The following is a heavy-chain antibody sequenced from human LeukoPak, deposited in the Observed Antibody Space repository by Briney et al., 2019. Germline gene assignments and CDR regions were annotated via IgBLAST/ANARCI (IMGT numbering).Heavy chain of an antibody. J-gene: IGHJ4*02. CDR3: ASRSGSYGLSFDY. CDR1: GGTFSSYA. CDR2: IIPILGIA. D-gene: IGHD1-26*01. Sequence: ASVKVSCKASGGTFSSYAISWVRQAPGQGLEWMGRIIPILGIANYAQKFQGRVTITADKSTSTAYMELSSLRSEDTAVYYCASRSGSYGLSFDYWGQGTLVTVSS. V-gene: IGHV1-69*04.